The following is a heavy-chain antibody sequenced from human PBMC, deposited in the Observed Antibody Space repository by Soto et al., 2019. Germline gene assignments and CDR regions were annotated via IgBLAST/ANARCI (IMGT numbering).Heavy chain of an antibody. CDR2: ISYDGSNN. D-gene: IGHD6-19*01. J-gene: IGHJ3*02. CDR1: KFTFSSYT. CDR3: ARDRGSSGWSDAFDI. V-gene: IGHV3-30-3*01. Sequence: GGSLRLSCAASKFTFSSYTMHWLRQAPGKGLERVAVISYDGSNNYYTDSVKGRFTISRDNSKNTLHLQMNSLRPEDTAVYYCARDRGSSGWSDAFDIWGQGTMITV.